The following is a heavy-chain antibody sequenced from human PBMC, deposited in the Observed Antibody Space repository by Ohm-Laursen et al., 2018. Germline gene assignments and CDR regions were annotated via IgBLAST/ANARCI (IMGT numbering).Heavy chain of an antibody. Sequence: TLSLTCTVSGASINSHHWSFIRQPPRKGLEWIAFVYYSGSTYYNPSLKSRVSMSVDTSNNQFSLQLRYVTAADTAVYYCASSGSPSRAWYSFDSWGQGTLVTVSS. J-gene: IGHJ4*02. CDR1: GASINSHH. CDR2: VYYSGST. CDR3: ASSGSPSRAWYSFDS. V-gene: IGHV4-59*11. D-gene: IGHD6-13*01.